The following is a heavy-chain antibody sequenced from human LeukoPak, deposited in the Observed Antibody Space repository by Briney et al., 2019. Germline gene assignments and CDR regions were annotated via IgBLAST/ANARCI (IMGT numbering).Heavy chain of an antibody. CDR1: GFIFSSYG. Sequence: GGSLRLSCAASGFIFSSYGMHWVRQAPGKGLEWVAVIWYDGSNKYYADSVKGRFTISRDNSKNTLYLQMNSLRAEDTAVYYCPRRYCSSTSCYFSNWFNPWGQGTLVTVSS. J-gene: IGHJ5*02. V-gene: IGHV3-33*01. CDR3: PRRYCSSTSCYFSNWFNP. CDR2: IWYDGSNK. D-gene: IGHD2-2*01.